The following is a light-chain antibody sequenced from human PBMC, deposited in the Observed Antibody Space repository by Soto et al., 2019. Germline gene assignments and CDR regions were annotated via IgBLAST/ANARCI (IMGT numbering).Light chain of an antibody. J-gene: IGKJ1*01. Sequence: DIVMTPSPDSMAVSMGERATINCKSSQSVLYISNNKNYLAWYQQEPGQPTKALIYWASTRESGVPDRFSGSVSGTDFTLTISSLQAENEAVYYCQQYYTTPWTFGKGTEVESK. V-gene: IGKV4-1*01. CDR3: QQYYTTPWT. CDR1: QSVLYISNNKNY. CDR2: WAS.